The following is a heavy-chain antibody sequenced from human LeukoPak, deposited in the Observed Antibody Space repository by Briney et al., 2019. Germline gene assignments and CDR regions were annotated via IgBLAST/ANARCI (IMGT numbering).Heavy chain of an antibody. CDR3: ARSKVETGRYFYYYMDV. CDR2: IYSDGSA. V-gene: IGHV3-53*01. J-gene: IGHJ6*03. D-gene: IGHD4-23*01. Sequence: PGGSLRLSCAASGFTVSGYYMNWVRHAPGKGLEWVSVIYSDGSAYYADSVKGRFTTSRDNSKNTLHLQMNSLRAEDTAVYYCARSKVETGRYFYYYMDVWGKGTTVTVSS. CDR1: GFTVSGYY.